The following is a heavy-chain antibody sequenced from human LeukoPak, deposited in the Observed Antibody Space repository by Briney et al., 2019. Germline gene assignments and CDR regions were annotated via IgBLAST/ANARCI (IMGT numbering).Heavy chain of an antibody. CDR3: ATATTVTTEWFDP. D-gene: IGHD4-17*01. J-gene: IGHJ5*02. Sequence: GASVKASCKASGYTFTGYYMHWVRQAPGQGLEWMGWINPNSGGTNYAQKFQGRVTMTRDTSISTAYMELSRLRSDDTAVYYCATATTVTTEWFDPWGQGTLVTVSS. CDR1: GYTFTGYY. V-gene: IGHV1-2*02. CDR2: INPNSGGT.